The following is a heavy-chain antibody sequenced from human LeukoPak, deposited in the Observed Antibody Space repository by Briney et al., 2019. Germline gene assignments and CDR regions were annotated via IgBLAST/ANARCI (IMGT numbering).Heavy chain of an antibody. Sequence: GGSLRLSCAASGFTFSNYYMAWVRQAQGQGLERVANIKQAGSEKYYVDSVKGRFTISRDDAKNSVYLHLSSLRAEDTAVYYCARRAGAYSHPYDYWGQGTLVTVSS. D-gene: IGHD4/OR15-4a*01. J-gene: IGHJ4*02. CDR2: IKQAGSEK. CDR1: GFTFSNYY. V-gene: IGHV3-7*01. CDR3: ARRAGAYSHPYDY.